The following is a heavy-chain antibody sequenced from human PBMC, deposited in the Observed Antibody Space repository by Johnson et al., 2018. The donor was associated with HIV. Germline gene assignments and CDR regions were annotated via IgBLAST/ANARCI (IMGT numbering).Heavy chain of an antibody. V-gene: IGHV3-66*01. Sequence: VQLVESGGGVVQPGRSLRLSCAASGITVSSNYMSWVRQAPGKGLEWVSVIFSVGSAYYADPLNGRFTISRDNSKNTLYLQMNSLTAGDTAMYYCAKADTMAGDAFDLWGQGTMVTVSS. D-gene: IGHD2-2*01. J-gene: IGHJ3*01. CDR3: AKADTMAGDAFDL. CDR1: GITVSSNY. CDR2: IFSVGSA.